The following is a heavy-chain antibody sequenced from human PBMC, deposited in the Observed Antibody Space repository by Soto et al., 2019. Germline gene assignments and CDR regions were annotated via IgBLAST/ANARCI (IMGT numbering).Heavy chain of an antibody. CDR1: GYSFTSYW. CDR2: IYPGDSDT. J-gene: IGHJ6*03. CDR3: ARHRGDYNYYYYMDV. D-gene: IGHD4-17*01. Sequence: PGESLKISCKGSGYSFTSYWIGWVRQMPGKGLEWMGIIYPGDSDTRYSPSFQGQVTIPADKSISTAYLQWSSLKASDTAMYYCARHRGDYNYYYYMDVWGKGTTVTVSS. V-gene: IGHV5-51*01.